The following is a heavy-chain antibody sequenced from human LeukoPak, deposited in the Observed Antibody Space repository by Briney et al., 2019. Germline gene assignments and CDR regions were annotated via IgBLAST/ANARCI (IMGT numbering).Heavy chain of an antibody. CDR2: ISRNSGSI. CDR3: AAYYYDSSGYYGGAFDI. V-gene: IGHV3-9*01. D-gene: IGHD3-22*01. J-gene: IGHJ3*02. Sequence: GGSLRLSCAASGFTFDDYAMHWVRHAPGKGLEWVSGISRNSGSIGYADSVKGRFTISRDNAKNSLYLQMNSLRAEDTALYYCAAYYYDSSGYYGGAFDIWGQGTMVTVSS. CDR1: GFTFDDYA.